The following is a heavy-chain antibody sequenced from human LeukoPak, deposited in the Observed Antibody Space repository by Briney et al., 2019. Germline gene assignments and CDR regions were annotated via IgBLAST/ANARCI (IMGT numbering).Heavy chain of an antibody. J-gene: IGHJ2*01. Sequence: SETLSLTCTVSGDSISSYYWSWIRQPPGKGLEWIGYIYYSGSTNYNPSLKSRVTISVDTSKNQFSLKLSSVTAADTAVYYCARSDYDTSKFDLWGRGTLVTVSS. D-gene: IGHD3-22*01. V-gene: IGHV4-59*01. CDR3: ARSDYDTSKFDL. CDR1: GDSISSYY. CDR2: IYYSGST.